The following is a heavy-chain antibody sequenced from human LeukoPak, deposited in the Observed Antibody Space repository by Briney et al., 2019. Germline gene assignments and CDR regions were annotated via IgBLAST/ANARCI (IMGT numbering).Heavy chain of an antibody. CDR3: ARERGGYYYIDY. J-gene: IGHJ4*02. CDR1: GYTFTGYY. D-gene: IGHD3-10*01. Sequence: ASVKVSCKASGYTFTGYYMHWVRQAPGQGLEWMGWINPNSGGTNYAQKFQGRVTMTRETSISTAYMELSRLRSDDTAVYYCARERGGYYYIDYWGQGTLVTVSS. V-gene: IGHV1-2*02. CDR2: INPNSGGT.